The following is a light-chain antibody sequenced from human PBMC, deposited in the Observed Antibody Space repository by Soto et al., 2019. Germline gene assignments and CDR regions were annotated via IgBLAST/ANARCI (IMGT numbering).Light chain of an antibody. Sequence: EIVLTQSPGTLSLSPGERATLSCRASQSITSSHLTWYQQKPGQAPRLLIYGVSNRATGIPDRFSGSGSGTDFTLTISRLEPEDSALYYCQQYGSSLPMYTFDQGTKLEIK. V-gene: IGKV3-20*01. CDR3: QQYGSSLPMYT. CDR1: QSITSSH. CDR2: GVS. J-gene: IGKJ2*01.